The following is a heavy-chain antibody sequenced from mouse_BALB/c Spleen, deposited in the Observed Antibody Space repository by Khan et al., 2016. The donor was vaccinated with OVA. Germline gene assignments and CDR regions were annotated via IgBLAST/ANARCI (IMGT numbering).Heavy chain of an antibody. CDR1: GYTFSSYS. V-gene: IGHV5-6*01. Sequence: EVQLVESGADLVKPGGSVKLSCAASGYTFSSYSMSWVRQTPDKSLEWIASISTGGDYTNYPDSFKGRFTISRDNATNTPYLQMSDLKSEDTAMYYCAGSLNGSFAYWGQGTLVTVSA. CDR2: ISTGGDYT. J-gene: IGHJ3*01. D-gene: IGHD1-1*02. CDR3: AGSLNGSFAY.